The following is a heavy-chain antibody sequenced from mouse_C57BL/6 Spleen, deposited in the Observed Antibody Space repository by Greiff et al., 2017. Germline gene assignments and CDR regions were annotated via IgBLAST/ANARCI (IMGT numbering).Heavy chain of an antibody. V-gene: IGHV1-18*01. CDR1: GYTFTDYN. CDR2: INPNNGGT. Sequence: VQLKQSGPELVKPGASVKIPCKASGYTFTDYNMDWVKQSHGKSLEWIGDINPNNGGTIYNQKFKGKATLTVDKSSSTAYMELRSLTSEDTAVYYCARRGLYYGYGTAWFAYWGQGTLVTVSA. D-gene: IGHD2-2*01. J-gene: IGHJ3*01. CDR3: ARRGLYYGYGTAWFAY.